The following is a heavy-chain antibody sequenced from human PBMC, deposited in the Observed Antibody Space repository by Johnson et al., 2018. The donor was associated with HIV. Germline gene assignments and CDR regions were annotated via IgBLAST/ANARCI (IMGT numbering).Heavy chain of an antibody. CDR2: IAYDARNK. CDR3: AKDGPVLRYFDWSDAFDI. V-gene: IGHV3-30*04. Sequence: QVQLVESGGGVVQPGRSLRLSCAASGFTFCSYAMHWVRQAPGKGLECVAVIAYDARNKYYADSGRGQFTISRDNSKNTLYLQMNSLRTEDTAVYYCAKDGPVLRYFDWSDAFDIWGQGTMVTVSS. D-gene: IGHD3-9*01. CDR1: GFTFCSYA. J-gene: IGHJ3*02.